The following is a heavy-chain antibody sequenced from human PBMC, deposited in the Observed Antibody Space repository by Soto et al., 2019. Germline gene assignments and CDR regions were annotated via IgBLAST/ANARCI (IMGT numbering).Heavy chain of an antibody. Sequence: QVQLVESGGGVVQPGRSLRLSCAASGFTFSSYAMHWVRQAPGKGPEWVAVISYDGSNKYYADSVKGRFTISRDNSKNTLYLQMNSLRAEDTAVYYCASDQSGTFDYWGQGTLVTVSS. CDR3: ASDQSGTFDY. V-gene: IGHV3-30-3*01. CDR2: ISYDGSNK. CDR1: GFTFSSYA. J-gene: IGHJ4*02.